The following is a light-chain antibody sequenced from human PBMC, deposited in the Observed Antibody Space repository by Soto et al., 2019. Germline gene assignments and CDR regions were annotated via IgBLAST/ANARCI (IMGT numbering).Light chain of an antibody. CDR2: GGS. Sequence: VRCPITSRASQSISGTLAWYQQKPGEAHRLLMYGGSSLDRGVPSRFSGSGSGTEFSLTISSLQPDDFAIYYCQQYDTYPRTFGQGTKVDIK. J-gene: IGKJ1*01. CDR3: QQYDTYPRT. CDR1: QSISGT. V-gene: IGKV1-5*01.